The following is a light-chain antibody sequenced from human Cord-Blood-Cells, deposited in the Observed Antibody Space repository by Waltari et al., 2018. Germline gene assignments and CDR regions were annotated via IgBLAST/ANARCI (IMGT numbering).Light chain of an antibody. Sequence: QSALTQPASVSGSPGQSITIPCTGTSSDVGSYNLVPWYQQHPGKAPKLMIYQGSKRPSGVSNRFSGSKSGNTASLTISGLQAEDEADYYCRSYAGSSTLVFGGGTKLTVL. J-gene: IGLJ2*01. CDR3: RSYAGSSTLV. CDR1: SSDVGSYNL. V-gene: IGLV2-23*01. CDR2: QGS.